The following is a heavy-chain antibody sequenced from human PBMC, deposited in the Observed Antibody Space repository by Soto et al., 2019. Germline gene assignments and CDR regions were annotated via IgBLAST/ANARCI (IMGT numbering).Heavy chain of an antibody. J-gene: IGHJ6*02. D-gene: IGHD3-16*01. CDR1: GYRFTSYW. V-gene: IGHV5-51*01. CDR2: IYLGDSDT. Sequence: GESLKISCKGSGYRFTSYWIGWVRQMPGKGLEWMGIIYLGDSDTRYSPSFQGQVTISADKSISTAYLQWSSLKASDTAMYYCGVGGGCGAPNYGMAVWGQGTTVTVSS. CDR3: GVGGGCGAPNYGMAV.